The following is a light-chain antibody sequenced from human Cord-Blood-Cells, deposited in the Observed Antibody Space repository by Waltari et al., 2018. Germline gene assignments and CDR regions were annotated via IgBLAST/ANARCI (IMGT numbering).Light chain of an antibody. J-gene: IGKJ3*01. V-gene: IGKV4-1*01. Sequence: DIVMPQSPDSLAVSLGEWATINCKSSQSVLYNSNNKNYLAWYQQKTGQPPKLLIYWASTRESGVPDRFSGSGSGTDFTLTISSLQAEDVAVYYCQQYYSTPLTFGPGTKVDIK. CDR3: QQYYSTPLT. CDR2: WAS. CDR1: QSVLYNSNNKNY.